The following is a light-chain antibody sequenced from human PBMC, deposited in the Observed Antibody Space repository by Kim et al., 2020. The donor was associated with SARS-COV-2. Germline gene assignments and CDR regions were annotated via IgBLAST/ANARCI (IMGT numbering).Light chain of an antibody. J-gene: IGLJ3*02. CDR2: STN. Sequence: GGKVTLTCGLSSGSVSTSYYPSWYQQTPGQGPRTLIYSTNTRSSGVPDRFSGSILGNKAALTITGAQADDESDYYCVLYMGRGISVFGGGTQLTVL. V-gene: IGLV8-61*01. CDR1: SGSVSTSYY. CDR3: VLYMGRGISV.